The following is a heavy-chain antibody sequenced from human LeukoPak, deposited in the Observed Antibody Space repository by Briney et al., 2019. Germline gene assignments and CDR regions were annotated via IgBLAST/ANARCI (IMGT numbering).Heavy chain of an antibody. CDR2: INPSGGST. D-gene: IGHD4-23*01. J-gene: IGHJ4*02. CDR3: ARGLRNYYGGNYEKDLVDY. Sequence: GASVKVSCKASGYTFTTYYVHWVRQAPGQGLEWMGIINPSGGSTTYAQKFQGRVTMTRDMSTSTVYMELSSLRSEDTAVYYCARGLRNYYGGNYEKDLVDYWGQGTLVTVSS. CDR1: GYTFTTYY. V-gene: IGHV1-46*01.